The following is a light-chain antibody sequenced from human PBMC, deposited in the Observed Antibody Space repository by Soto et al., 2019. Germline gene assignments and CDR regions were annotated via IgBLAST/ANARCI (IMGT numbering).Light chain of an antibody. V-gene: IGKV1-6*01. J-gene: IGKJ1*01. Sequence: AIQMTQSPSSLSASVGDRVTITCRATQDIRNDLGWYQEKVGQAPKLLIYAASNLQSGVPSRFSGSGSGTDFTLTISSLQPEDFATYYCLQDYDYPWTFGQGTKVEI. CDR3: LQDYDYPWT. CDR2: AAS. CDR1: QDIRND.